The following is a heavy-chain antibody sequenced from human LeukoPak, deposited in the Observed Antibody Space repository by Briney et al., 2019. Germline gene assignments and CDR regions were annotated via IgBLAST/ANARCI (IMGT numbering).Heavy chain of an antibody. CDR3: ARRPTTVTNWFDP. J-gene: IGHJ5*02. D-gene: IGHD4-11*01. CDR1: GGSFSGYY. CDR2: INHSGST. V-gene: IGHV4-34*01. Sequence: PSETLSLTCAVYGGSFSGYYWSWIRQPPGEGLEWIGEINHSGSTNYNPSLKSRVTISVDTSKNQFSLKLSSVTAADTAVYYCARRPTTVTNWFDPWGQGTLVTVSS.